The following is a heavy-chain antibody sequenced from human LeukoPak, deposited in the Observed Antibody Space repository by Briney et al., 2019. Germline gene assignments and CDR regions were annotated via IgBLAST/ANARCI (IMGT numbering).Heavy chain of an antibody. CDR3: ARDRRDICTIGSCRDKALDV. Sequence: SETLSLTCTVSGGTISGHYWSWIRQSPGKGLESLGYIYDYGKTNYNPSLKGRVSISMRTSRNEMTLKLKSVSTADMAVYYCARDRRDICTIGSCRDKALDVWGPGTLVTVSS. V-gene: IGHV4-59*11. J-gene: IGHJ3*01. D-gene: IGHD1-1*01. CDR1: GGTISGHY. CDR2: IYDYGKT.